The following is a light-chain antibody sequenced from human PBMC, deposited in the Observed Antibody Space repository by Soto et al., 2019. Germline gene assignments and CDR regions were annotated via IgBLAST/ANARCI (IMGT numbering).Light chain of an antibody. CDR1: SSDVGGYNY. CDR3: SSYTGSGTLSV. CDR2: DVS. Sequence: QSVLTQPASVSGSPGQSITISCTGTSSDVGGYNYVSWYQQHPGKAPKLLIYDVSNRPSGVSNRFSGSKSGNTASLTISGLQAEDEADYYCSSYTGSGTLSVFGTGTKLTVL. J-gene: IGLJ1*01. V-gene: IGLV2-14*01.